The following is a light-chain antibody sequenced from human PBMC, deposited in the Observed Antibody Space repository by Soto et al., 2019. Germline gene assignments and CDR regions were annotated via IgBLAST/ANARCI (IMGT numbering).Light chain of an antibody. V-gene: IGLV1-47*02. CDR1: SSNIGSNY. CDR2: SNN. Sequence: QLVLTQPPSASGTPGQRVTISCSGSSSNIGSNYVYWYQQLPGTALKLLIYSNNQRPSGVPDRFSGSKSGTSASLAISGLRSEDEADYYCAAWDDSLSGYVVFGGGTKLTVL. CDR3: AAWDDSLSGYVV. J-gene: IGLJ2*01.